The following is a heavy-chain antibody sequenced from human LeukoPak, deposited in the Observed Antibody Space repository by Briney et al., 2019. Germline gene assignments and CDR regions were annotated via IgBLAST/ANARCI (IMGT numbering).Heavy chain of an antibody. Sequence: SETLSLTCAVYGGSFSGYYWSWIRQPPGKGLEWIGEINHSGSTNYNPSLKSRVTISVDTSKNQFSLKLSSVTAADTAVYYCARDQGNYGGNSDAFDIWGQGTMVTVSS. V-gene: IGHV4-34*01. CDR2: INHSGST. J-gene: IGHJ3*02. D-gene: IGHD4-23*01. CDR3: ARDQGNYGGNSDAFDI. CDR1: GGSFSGYY.